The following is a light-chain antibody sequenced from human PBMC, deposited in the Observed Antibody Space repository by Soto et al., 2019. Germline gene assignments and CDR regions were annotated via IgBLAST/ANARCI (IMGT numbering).Light chain of an antibody. V-gene: IGLV2-23*02. CDR2: KVS. CDR1: SSDVGSYDL. J-gene: IGLJ1*01. Sequence: QSALTQPASVSGSPGQSITISCTGTSSDVGSYDLVSWYQQHPGKAPKLLIYKVSKRPSGVSNRFSGSKSGNTASLTISGLQAEDDADYYCCSYAGSSTPYVFGTGTKLTVL. CDR3: CSYAGSSTPYV.